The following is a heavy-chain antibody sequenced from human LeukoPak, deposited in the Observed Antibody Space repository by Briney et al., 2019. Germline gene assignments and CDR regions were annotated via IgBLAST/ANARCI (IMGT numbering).Heavy chain of an antibody. V-gene: IGHV3-7*03. Sequence: GGSLRLSCAPSGFSFSTYWMSWVRQAPGKGLEWVANIKEDGSQKYYVDSVKGRFTISRDNSKNTLYLQMNSLRAEDTAVYYCAKSLTGYYKGGYFDYWGQGTLVTVSS. J-gene: IGHJ4*02. CDR1: GFSFSTYW. CDR3: AKSLTGYYKGGYFDY. D-gene: IGHD3-9*01. CDR2: IKEDGSQK.